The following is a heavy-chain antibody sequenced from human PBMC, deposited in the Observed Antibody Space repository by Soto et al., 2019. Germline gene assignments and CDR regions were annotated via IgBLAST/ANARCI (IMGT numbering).Heavy chain of an antibody. V-gene: IGHV1-8*01. CDR1: GYNFIDYS. D-gene: IGHD1-1*01. J-gene: IGHJ4*02. CDR3: ARRIPDGKLDS. CDR2: MNPKSGHT. Sequence: QVQLVQSGAEVKKPGASVKVSCKASGYNFIDYSITWVRPAPGQGLEWMGWMNPKSGHTAHAQKIQGRVILTRDTSINTVYMELSRLTSGDTAVYFCARRIPDGKLDSWGRGTQVTVSS.